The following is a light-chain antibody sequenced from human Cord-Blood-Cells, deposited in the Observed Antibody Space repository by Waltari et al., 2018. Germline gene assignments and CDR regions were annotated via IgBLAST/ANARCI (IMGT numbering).Light chain of an antibody. Sequence: QSALTQPPSASGSPGQSVTISCTGTSSDVGGYNYVSCYQQHPGNAPNLIIYEVSKRPSGVPDRFSGSKSGNTASLTVSGLQAEDEADYYCSSYAGSNNWVFGGGTKLTVL. V-gene: IGLV2-8*01. CDR2: EVS. J-gene: IGLJ3*02. CDR3: SSYAGSNNWV. CDR1: SSDVGGYNY.